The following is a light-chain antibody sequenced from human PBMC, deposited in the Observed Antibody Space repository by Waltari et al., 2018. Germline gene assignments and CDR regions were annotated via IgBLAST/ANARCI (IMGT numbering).Light chain of an antibody. CDR3: QQYGSSPFT. Sequence: EMVLTQSPGTLSLSPGERATLSCRSSQSVSSSYLAWYQQKPGQAPRLLIYGASSRANGIPDRFSGSGSGTDFTLTISRLEPEDFAVYYCQQYGSSPFTFGPGTKVDIK. CDR1: QSVSSSY. CDR2: GAS. J-gene: IGKJ3*01. V-gene: IGKV3-20*01.